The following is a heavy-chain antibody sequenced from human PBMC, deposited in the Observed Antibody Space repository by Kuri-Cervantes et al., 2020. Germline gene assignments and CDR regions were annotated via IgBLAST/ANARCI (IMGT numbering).Heavy chain of an antibody. Sequence: GESLKISCAASGFTFSSYAMSWVRQAPGKGLEWVSSISSSSSYIYYADSVKGRFTISRDNAKNSLYLQMNSLRAEDTAVYYCAREASWYYAFDIWGQGTMVTVSS. CDR3: AREASWYYAFDI. CDR2: ISSSSSYI. V-gene: IGHV3-21*01. CDR1: GFTFSSYA. J-gene: IGHJ3*02. D-gene: IGHD6-13*01.